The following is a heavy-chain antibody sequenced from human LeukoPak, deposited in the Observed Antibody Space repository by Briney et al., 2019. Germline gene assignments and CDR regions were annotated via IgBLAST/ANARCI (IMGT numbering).Heavy chain of an antibody. CDR3: ARARGSGSYYGRFGYYYYMDV. CDR1: GFTFRSYS. D-gene: IGHD1-26*01. CDR2: IDPSSTYI. J-gene: IGHJ6*03. Sequence: GGSLRLSCAASGFTFRSYSMNWVRQAPGKGLEWVSAIDPSSTYIYYADSKGRFTISRDNAENSLYLQMNSLRVEDTAVYYCARARGSGSYYGRFGYYYYMDVWGKGTTVTVSS. V-gene: IGHV3-21*01.